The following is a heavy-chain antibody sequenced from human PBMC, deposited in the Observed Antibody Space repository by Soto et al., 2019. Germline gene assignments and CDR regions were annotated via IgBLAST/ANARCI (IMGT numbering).Heavy chain of an antibody. V-gene: IGHV4-59*01. J-gene: IGHJ3*02. Sequence: SETLSLSCTVSGGSMSRYFWSWIRQPPGKGLEWIGYIYYSGTTNYNPSLKSRVTTSLDTSKNQFSLKVVSLTAADTAFYYCARGRGGTYDAFDIWGPGTLVTVSS. CDR3: ARGRGGTYDAFDI. CDR1: GGSMSRYF. CDR2: IYYSGTT. D-gene: IGHD1-26*01.